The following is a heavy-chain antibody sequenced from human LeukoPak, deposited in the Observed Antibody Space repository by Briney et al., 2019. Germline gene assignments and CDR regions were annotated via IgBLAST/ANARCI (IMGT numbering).Heavy chain of an antibody. CDR2: IRQGGYEK. CDR3: ARSQRDQLDSAWWFDP. CDR1: GFTFSSYE. V-gene: IGHV3-7*01. J-gene: IGHJ5*02. D-gene: IGHD1-1*01. Sequence: PGGSLRLSCAASGFTFSSYEMNWVRQAPGKGLEWVANIRQGGYEKHYLDSVRGRFTISRDNARNSLYLQMSSLRDEDTAVYYCARSQRDQLDSAWWFDPWGQGTLVTVSS.